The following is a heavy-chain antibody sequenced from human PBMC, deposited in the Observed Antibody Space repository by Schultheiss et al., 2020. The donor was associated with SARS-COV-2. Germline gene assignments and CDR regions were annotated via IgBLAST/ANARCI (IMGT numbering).Heavy chain of an antibody. Sequence: GGSLRLSCAASGFTFSSYGMHWVRQAPGKGLEWVSSISSSSSYIYYADSVKGRFTISRDNAKNSLYLQMNSLRAEDTAVYYCARGYDYVWGPGDYWGQGTLVTVSS. CDR3: ARGYDYVWGPGDY. CDR1: GFTFSSYG. J-gene: IGHJ4*02. D-gene: IGHD3-16*01. CDR2: ISSSSSYI. V-gene: IGHV3-21*01.